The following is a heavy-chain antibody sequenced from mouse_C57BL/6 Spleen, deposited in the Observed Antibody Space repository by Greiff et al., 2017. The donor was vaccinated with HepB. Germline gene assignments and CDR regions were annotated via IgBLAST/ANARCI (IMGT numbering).Heavy chain of an antibody. Sequence: QVQLKESGAELVRPGTSVKVSCKASGYAFTNYLIEWVKQRPGQGLEWIGVINPGSGGTNYNEKFKGKATLTADKSSSTAYMQLSSLTSEDSAVYFCARAGLRRSFAYWGQGTLVTVSA. V-gene: IGHV1-54*01. J-gene: IGHJ3*01. CDR1: GYAFTNYL. CDR3: ARAGLRRSFAY. CDR2: INPGSGGT. D-gene: IGHD2-4*01.